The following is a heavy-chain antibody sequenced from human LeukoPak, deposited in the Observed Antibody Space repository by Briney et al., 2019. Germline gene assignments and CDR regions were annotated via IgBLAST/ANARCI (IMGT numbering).Heavy chain of an antibody. CDR3: AREEPMEYYFDY. CDR1: GGTFSSYA. Sequence: ASVKVSCKASGGTFSSYAISWVRQAPGQGLEWMGRINPKTGGTNYAQKFQGRVTMTRDTSISTAYMDLSGLRSDDTALFYCAREEPMEYYFDYWGQGTLVTVSS. D-gene: IGHD3-10*01. CDR2: INPKTGGT. V-gene: IGHV1-2*06. J-gene: IGHJ4*02.